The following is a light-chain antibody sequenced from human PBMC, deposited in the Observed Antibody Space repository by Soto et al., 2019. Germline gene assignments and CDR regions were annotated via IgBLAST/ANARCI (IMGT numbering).Light chain of an antibody. CDR1: SSNIGAGYD. CDR2: ANS. CDR3: HSYDSSLSGSV. J-gene: IGLJ3*02. Sequence: QSVLTQPPSVSVAPGQRVTVSCTGSSSNIGAGYDVHWYRQLPGTAPKLLIYANSNRPSGVPDRFSGSKSGTSASLAITGLQAEDEADYYCHSYDSSLSGSVFGGGTK. V-gene: IGLV1-40*01.